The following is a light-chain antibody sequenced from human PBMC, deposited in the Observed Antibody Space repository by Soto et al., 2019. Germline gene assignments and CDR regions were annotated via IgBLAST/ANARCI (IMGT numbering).Light chain of an antibody. Sequence: QSALTQPASVSGSPGQSITISCTGTSSDVGGYNFVSWYQQYPGKAPKLMIYDVSHRPSGVSTRFSGSKSGNTASLTISGLQAEDEADCYCTSYATSSTLFGGGTKVTVL. CDR2: DVS. V-gene: IGLV2-14*01. CDR1: SSDVGGYNF. CDR3: TSYATSSTL. J-gene: IGLJ2*01.